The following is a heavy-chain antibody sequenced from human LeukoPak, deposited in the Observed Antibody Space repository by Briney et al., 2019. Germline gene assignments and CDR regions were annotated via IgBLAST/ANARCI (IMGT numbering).Heavy chain of an antibody. J-gene: IGHJ4*02. D-gene: IGHD3-22*01. Sequence: GGSLRLSCAASGFMFSNSDMGWVRQAPGRGLEWVSTISRTGFSTFYADSVKGRFTISRDNSQNSLYLQMNSLRAEDTAVYYCARDDDYYDSSGYYYDYFDYWGQGTLVTVSS. CDR1: GFMFSNSD. CDR2: ISRTGFST. V-gene: IGHV3-23*01. CDR3: ARDDDYYDSSGYYYDYFDY.